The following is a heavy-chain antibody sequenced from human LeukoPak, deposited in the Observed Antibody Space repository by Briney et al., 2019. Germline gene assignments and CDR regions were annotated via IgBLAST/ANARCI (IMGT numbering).Heavy chain of an antibody. CDR2: ISYDGSNK. Sequence: GGSLRLSCAASGFTFSSYAMHWVRQAPGKGLEWVAVISYDGSNKYYADSVKGRFTISRDNSKNTLYLQMNSLRAEDTAVYYCARVGCSSTSCYTGVDYWGQGTLVTVSS. CDR1: GFTFSSYA. V-gene: IGHV3-30-3*01. J-gene: IGHJ4*02. D-gene: IGHD2-2*02. CDR3: ARVGCSSTSCYTGVDY.